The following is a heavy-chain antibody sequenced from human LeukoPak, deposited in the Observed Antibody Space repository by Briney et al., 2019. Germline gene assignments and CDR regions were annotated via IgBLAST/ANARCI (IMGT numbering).Heavy chain of an antibody. J-gene: IGHJ5*02. Sequence: SETLSLTCTVSGGSISSYYWSWIRQPPGKGLEWIGYIYYSGSTNYNPSLKSRVTISVDTSKNQFSLKLSSVTAADTAVYYCARMYSSGWYWFDPWGQGTLVTDSS. CDR3: ARMYSSGWYWFDP. CDR1: GGSISSYY. D-gene: IGHD6-19*01. V-gene: IGHV4-59*01. CDR2: IYYSGST.